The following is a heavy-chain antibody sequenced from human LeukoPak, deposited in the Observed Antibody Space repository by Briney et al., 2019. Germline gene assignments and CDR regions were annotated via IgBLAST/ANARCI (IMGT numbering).Heavy chain of an antibody. CDR2: INDSGRI. D-gene: IGHD1-7*01. J-gene: IGHJ6*03. V-gene: IGHV4-34*01. CDR1: GGSFSNYY. CDR3: ARRWNYGRNYYIDV. Sequence: PSQTLSLTCAVYGGSFSNYYWSWIPQPPGKGLEWIREINDSGRINYNTSLMSRVTDSVNPSKNQFSLWSTSVTATDSAVYYCARRWNYGRNYYIDVWGNGATVSVS.